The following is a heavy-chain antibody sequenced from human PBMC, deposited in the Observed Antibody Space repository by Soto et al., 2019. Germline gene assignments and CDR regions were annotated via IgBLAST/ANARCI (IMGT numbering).Heavy chain of an antibody. V-gene: IGHV1-8*01. Sequence: ASVKVSCKASGYTFTSYDINWVRQATGQGLEWMGWMNPNSGNTGYAQKFQGRVTMTRNTSISTAYMELSSLRSEDTAVYYCARCLRYCSITSCQNLPYYYYYMDVWGKGTTVTVSS. CDR3: ARCLRYCSITSCQNLPYYYYYMDV. D-gene: IGHD2-2*01. CDR2: MNPNSGNT. CDR1: GYTFTSYD. J-gene: IGHJ6*03.